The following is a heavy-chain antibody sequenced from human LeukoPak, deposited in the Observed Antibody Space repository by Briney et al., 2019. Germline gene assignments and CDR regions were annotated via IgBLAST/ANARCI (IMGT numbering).Heavy chain of an antibody. Sequence: ASVKVSCRVSGYTLTELSMHWVRQAPGKGLEWMGGFDPEDGETIYAQKFQGRVTMTEDTSTDTAYMELSSLRSEDTAVYYCATVSGYSYGAFDYWGQGTLVTVSS. CDR2: FDPEDGET. V-gene: IGHV1-24*01. D-gene: IGHD5-18*01. J-gene: IGHJ4*02. CDR3: ATVSGYSYGAFDY. CDR1: GYTLTELS.